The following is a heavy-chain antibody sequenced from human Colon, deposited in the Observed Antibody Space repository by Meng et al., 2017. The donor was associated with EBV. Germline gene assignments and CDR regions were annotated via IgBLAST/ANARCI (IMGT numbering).Heavy chain of an antibody. Sequence: ESVPALANPSETLPPTCTVSGDSVATGRYYWSWIRQPPGKGLEWIAYIYYIGGTNYNPSLKSRLTISLDTSKNQFSLSLRSVTAADTAVYYCARVSGRSFDPWGQGTLVTVSS. CDR1: GDSVATGRYY. J-gene: IGHJ5*02. D-gene: IGHD3-10*01. CDR2: IYYIGGT. CDR3: ARVSGRSFDP. V-gene: IGHV4-61*01.